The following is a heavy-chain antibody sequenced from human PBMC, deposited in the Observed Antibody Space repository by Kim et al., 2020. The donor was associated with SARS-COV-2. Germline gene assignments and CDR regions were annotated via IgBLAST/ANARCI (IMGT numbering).Heavy chain of an antibody. Sequence: NGNTNYAQRFQGRVTMTADTSTSTAYMELRSLTSDDTAVYYCARGPVAGDYWGQGTLVTVSS. J-gene: IGHJ4*02. D-gene: IGHD6-19*01. V-gene: IGHV1-18*01. CDR3: ARGPVAGDY. CDR2: NGNT.